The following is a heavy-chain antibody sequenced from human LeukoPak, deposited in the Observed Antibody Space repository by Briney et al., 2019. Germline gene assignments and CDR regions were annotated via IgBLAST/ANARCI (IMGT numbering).Heavy chain of an antibody. Sequence: SETLSLTCAVYGGSFSGYYWSWIRQPPGKGLEWIGEINHSGRTNYNPSLKSRVTISVDTSKNQFSLKLSSVTAADTAVYYCARGRYCSSTSCRYYYYYYMDVWGKGTTVTVSS. D-gene: IGHD2-2*01. J-gene: IGHJ6*03. V-gene: IGHV4-34*01. CDR3: ARGRYCSSTSCRYYYYYYMDV. CDR1: GGSFSGYY. CDR2: INHSGRT.